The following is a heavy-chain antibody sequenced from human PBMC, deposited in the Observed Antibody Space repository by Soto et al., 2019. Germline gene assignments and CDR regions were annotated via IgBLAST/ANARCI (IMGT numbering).Heavy chain of an antibody. D-gene: IGHD3-10*01. J-gene: IGHJ3*02. Sequence: QVQLVESGGGVVQPGRSLRLSCAASGFTFSNYGMHWVRQAPGKGLEWVAAISYDGTNEYYADSVKGRFTISRDDTENTLFVQLNSLRAEDTAVYYCAKDLETFGEPVASDIWGQGKRVTVSS. CDR1: GFTFSNYG. V-gene: IGHV3-30*18. CDR2: ISYDGTNE. CDR3: AKDLETFGEPVASDI.